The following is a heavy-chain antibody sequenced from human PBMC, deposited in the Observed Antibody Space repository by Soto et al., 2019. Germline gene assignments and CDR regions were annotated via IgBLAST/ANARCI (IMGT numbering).Heavy chain of an antibody. CDR2: ISWNSGSI. CDR3: AKDTTPDPSTFDY. CDR1: GFTFDDYA. Sequence: EVQLVESGGGLVQPGRSLRLSCAASGFTFDDYAMHWVRQAPGKGLEWVSGISWNSGSIGYADSVKGRFTISRDNAKNSLYLQMNSLRAEDTALYYCAKDTTPDPSTFDYWVQGTLVTVS. V-gene: IGHV3-9*01. J-gene: IGHJ4*02.